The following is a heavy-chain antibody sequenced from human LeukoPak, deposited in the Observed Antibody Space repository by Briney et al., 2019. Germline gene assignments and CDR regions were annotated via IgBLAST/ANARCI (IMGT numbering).Heavy chain of an antibody. CDR1: GGSISSYY. V-gene: IGHV4-59*01. CDR3: ARTEVATRPACWFDP. Sequence: SETLSLTCTVSGGSISSYYWSWIRQPPGKGLEWIGYIYYSGSTNYNPSLKSRVTISVDTSKNQFSLKLSSVTAADMAVYYCARTEVATRPACWFDPWGQGTLVTVSS. J-gene: IGHJ5*02. D-gene: IGHD5-12*01. CDR2: IYYSGST.